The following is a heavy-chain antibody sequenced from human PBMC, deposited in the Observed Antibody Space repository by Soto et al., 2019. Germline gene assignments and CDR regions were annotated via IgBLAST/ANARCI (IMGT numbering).Heavy chain of an antibody. Sequence: PSETLSLTCTVSGGSISSSSYYWGWVRQTPGKGLEWVANINQDGSEKYYVDSVKGRFTISRDNAKNSLYLQMNSLRAEDTAVYYCARELIVGPAEYFQHWGQGTLVTVSS. CDR3: ARELIVGPAEYFQH. CDR2: INQDGSEK. D-gene: IGHD1-26*01. V-gene: IGHV3-7*01. CDR1: GGSISSSSYY. J-gene: IGHJ1*01.